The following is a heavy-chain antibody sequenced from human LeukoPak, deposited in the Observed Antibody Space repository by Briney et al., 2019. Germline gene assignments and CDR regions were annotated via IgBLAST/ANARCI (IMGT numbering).Heavy chain of an antibody. CDR2: IRYDGSNK. CDR3: AKGRVGEYTAMVPFDY. CDR1: GFTFSSYG. V-gene: IGHV3-30*02. D-gene: IGHD5-18*01. J-gene: IGHJ4*02. Sequence: AGGSLRLSCAASGFTFSSYGMHWVRQAPGKGLEWVAFIRYDGSNKYYADSVKGRFTISRDNSKNTLYLQMNSLRAEDTAVYYCAKGRVGEYTAMVPFDYWGQGTLVTVSS.